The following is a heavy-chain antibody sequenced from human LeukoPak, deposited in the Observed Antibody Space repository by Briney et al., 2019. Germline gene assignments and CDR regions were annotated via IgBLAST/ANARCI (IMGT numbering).Heavy chain of an antibody. J-gene: IGHJ5*02. CDR2: IYYTGHN. V-gene: IGHV4-39*01. CDR1: GGSVSSSTYY. D-gene: IGHD2-15*01. Sequence: PSETLSLTCTVSGGSVSSSTYYSGWIRQPPGKGLEWLASIYYTGHNYYNPSLKSRVTISVDTSKNHFSLNLNSVTAADTAVYYCARQQCNGGSCYSRAIWFDPWGQGTLVSVSS. CDR3: ARQQCNGGSCYSRAIWFDP.